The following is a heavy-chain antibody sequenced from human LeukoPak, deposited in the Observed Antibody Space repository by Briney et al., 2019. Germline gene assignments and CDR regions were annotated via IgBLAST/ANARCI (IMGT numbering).Heavy chain of an antibody. J-gene: IGHJ4*02. CDR1: GYTFTGYY. D-gene: IGHD3-10*01. CDR2: INPNSGGT. CDR3: ARDYYGSGRLIYY. V-gene: IGHV1-2*06. Sequence: GASVKVSCKASGYTFTGYYMHWVRQAPGQGLEWMGRINPNSGGTNYAQKFQGRVTMTRDTSISTAYMELSRLRSDDTAVYYCARDYYGSGRLIYYWGQGTLVTVSS.